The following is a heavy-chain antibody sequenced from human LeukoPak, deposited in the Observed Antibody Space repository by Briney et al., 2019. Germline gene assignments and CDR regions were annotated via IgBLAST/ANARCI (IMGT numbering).Heavy chain of an antibody. Sequence: GGSLRLSCAASGFTLSKHWMTWVRQAPGKGLECVAIIKQDGSEKYYVNSVKGRFTISRDNAKNSLYLQMNSLRVEDTAVYYCARGGVAALDYWGQGTLVTVSS. J-gene: IGHJ4*02. CDR2: IKQDGSEK. D-gene: IGHD6-6*01. CDR3: ARGGVAALDY. CDR1: GFTLSKHW. V-gene: IGHV3-7*01.